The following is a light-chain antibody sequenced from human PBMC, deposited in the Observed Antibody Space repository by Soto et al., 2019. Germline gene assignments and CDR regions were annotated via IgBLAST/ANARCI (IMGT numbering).Light chain of an antibody. V-gene: IGLV2-14*01. CDR2: GVS. CDR1: SSDGGGYNY. J-gene: IGLJ1*01. CDR3: KSLASTSSAV. Sequence: QSAVTHPATVSGSPGQSSTISCTGNSSDGGGYNYVSWYQQHPGKAPKLMIYGVSNRPSGVSRRFSGSKSGITASLTISGLLTEDEADYYCKSLASTSSAVFGTGTKVTVL.